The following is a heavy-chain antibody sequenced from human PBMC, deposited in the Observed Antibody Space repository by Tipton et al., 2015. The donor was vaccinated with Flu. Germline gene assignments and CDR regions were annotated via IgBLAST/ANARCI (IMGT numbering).Heavy chain of an antibody. CDR2: IYYSGST. Sequence: LSLTCTVSGGSISGNYWNWIRQPPGRGLEWLGYIYYSGSTVFNPSLKSRATISVDTSKNQFSLRLSSVTAADTAVYYCARQFYRNYWDWYFDLWGRGTLVTVSS. CDR1: GGSISGNY. V-gene: IGHV4-59*01. D-gene: IGHD4-11*01. J-gene: IGHJ2*01. CDR3: ARQFYRNYWDWYFDL.